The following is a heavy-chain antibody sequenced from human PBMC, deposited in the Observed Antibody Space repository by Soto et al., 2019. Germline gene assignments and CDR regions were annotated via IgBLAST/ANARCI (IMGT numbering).Heavy chain of an antibody. CDR3: ARGTRALKWLSSH. Sequence: PGGSLRLSCAASGFTFSSYGMHWVRQAPGKGLEWVAVIWYDGSNKYYADSVKGRFTISRDNSKNTLYLQMNSLRAEDTAVYYCARGTRALKWLSSHWGQGTLVTVSS. D-gene: IGHD3-22*01. CDR2: IWYDGSNK. CDR1: GFTFSSYG. J-gene: IGHJ4*02. V-gene: IGHV3-33*01.